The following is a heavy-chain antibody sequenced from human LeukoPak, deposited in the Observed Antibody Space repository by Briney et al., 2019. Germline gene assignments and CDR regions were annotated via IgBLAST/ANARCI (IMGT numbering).Heavy chain of an antibody. CDR3: AKDRGAAAWVLYFDY. J-gene: IGHJ4*02. V-gene: IGHV3-30*18. D-gene: IGHD3-10*01. CDR2: ISYDGSMK. CDR1: GFTFSNYG. Sequence: GGSLRLSCAASGFTFSNYGMHWVRQAPGKGLEWVAVISYDGSMKYYADSVKGRFTISRDNSKNTLYLQMNSLRPEDTAVYFCAKDRGAAAWVLYFDYWGQGTLVTVSS.